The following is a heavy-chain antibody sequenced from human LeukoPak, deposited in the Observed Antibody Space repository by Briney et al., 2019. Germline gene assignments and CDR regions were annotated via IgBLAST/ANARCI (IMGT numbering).Heavy chain of an antibody. Sequence: GGSLRLSCTASGFTFGDYLMSWFRQAPGKGLEWIGFISGGTTEYAASVKGRFTISRDDSTSIAYLQMNSLTTEDTAVYYCSRGSGWLSVYWGQGTLVTVS. CDR3: SRGSGWLSVY. CDR2: ISGGTT. V-gene: IGHV3-49*03. D-gene: IGHD6-19*01. J-gene: IGHJ4*02. CDR1: GFTFGDYL.